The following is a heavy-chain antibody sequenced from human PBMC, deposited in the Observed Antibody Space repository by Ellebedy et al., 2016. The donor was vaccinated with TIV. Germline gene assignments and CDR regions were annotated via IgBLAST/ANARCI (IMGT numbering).Heavy chain of an antibody. J-gene: IGHJ6*02. Sequence: GESLKISCAASGFTFSNFEMNWVRQAPGKGLEWVSYISSSGTTMYYADSVKGRFTISRDNAKHSLYLQMNSLRAEDTAVYYCARDLDYYYGMDVWGQGTTVTVSS. CDR2: ISSSGTTM. V-gene: IGHV3-48*03. CDR3: ARDLDYYYGMDV. CDR1: GFTFSNFE.